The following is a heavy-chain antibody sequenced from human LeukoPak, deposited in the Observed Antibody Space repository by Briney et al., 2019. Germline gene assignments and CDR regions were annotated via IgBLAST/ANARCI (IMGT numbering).Heavy chain of an antibody. D-gene: IGHD3-22*01. CDR3: ERESYYDSSGYYTYYFDY. CDR1: GFTLSSYW. J-gene: IGHJ4*02. Sequence: PGGSLRLSCAASGFTLSSYWMSWVSQAPGKGREGEAKINQDGSGKYYVDSVKGRFTISRDNAKNSLYLQMNSLRAEDTAVYYCERESYYDSSGYYTYYFDYWGQGTLVTVSS. V-gene: IGHV3-7*01. CDR2: INQDGSGK.